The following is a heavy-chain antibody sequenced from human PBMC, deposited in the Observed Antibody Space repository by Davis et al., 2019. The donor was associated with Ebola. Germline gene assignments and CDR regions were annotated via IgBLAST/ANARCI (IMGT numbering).Heavy chain of an antibody. CDR1: GGSITNNYYY. CDR3: ARTYGSGTSFGLPDY. CDR2: IYYSGRT. D-gene: IGHD3-10*01. J-gene: IGHJ4*02. Sequence: MPSETLSLTCTVSGGSITNNYYYWSWIRQPPGKGLEWIGYIYYSGRTYYNPSLKSRVAMSIDTSKNQYSLKLSSVTAADTAVYFCARTYGSGTSFGLPDYWGQGALITVSS. V-gene: IGHV4-30-4*01.